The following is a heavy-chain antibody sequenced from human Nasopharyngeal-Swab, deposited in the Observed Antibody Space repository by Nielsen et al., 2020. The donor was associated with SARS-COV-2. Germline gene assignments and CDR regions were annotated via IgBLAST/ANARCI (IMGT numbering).Heavy chain of an antibody. J-gene: IGHJ6*03. D-gene: IGHD3-10*01. CDR2: ISTGGTT. CDR3: ARDRGFDGYYYMDV. CDR1: GFTVSSNY. Sequence: GESLKISCAASGFTVSSNYMSWVRQAPGKGLEWVSLISTGGTTSYADSVKGRFTISRDISKNTLYLQMNSLRAEDTAVYYCARDRGFDGYYYMDVWGKGTTVTVSS. V-gene: IGHV3-53*01.